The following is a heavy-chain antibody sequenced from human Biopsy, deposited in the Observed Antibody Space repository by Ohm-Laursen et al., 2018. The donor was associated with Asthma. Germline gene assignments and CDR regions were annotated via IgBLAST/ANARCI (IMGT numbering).Heavy chain of an antibody. CDR2: ISYDGNHK. J-gene: IGHJ4*02. V-gene: IGHV3-30*18. Sequence: SLRLSCSASGFNFGNYAMAWVRQAPGKGLEWVAVISYDGNHKFYEDSVKGRFTISRDNSKNTLYLQMNSLRTEDTAVYYCAKRRGYSGHDNDYWGQGTLVIVSS. CDR1: GFNFGNYA. D-gene: IGHD5-12*01. CDR3: AKRRGYSGHDNDY.